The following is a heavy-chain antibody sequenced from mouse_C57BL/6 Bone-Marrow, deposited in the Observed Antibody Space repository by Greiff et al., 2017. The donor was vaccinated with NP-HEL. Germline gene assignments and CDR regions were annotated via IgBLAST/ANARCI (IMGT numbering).Heavy chain of an antibody. V-gene: IGHV1-64*01. CDR1: GYTFTSYW. CDR3: ARDSIYYGSKDY. J-gene: IGHJ2*01. D-gene: IGHD1-1*01. Sequence: QVQLQQPGAELVKPGASVKLSCKASGYTFTSYWMHWVKQRPGQGLEWIGMIHPNSGSTNYNEKLKSKATLTVDKSSSTAYMQLSSLTSEDSAVYYCARDSIYYGSKDYWGQGTTLTVSS. CDR2: IHPNSGST.